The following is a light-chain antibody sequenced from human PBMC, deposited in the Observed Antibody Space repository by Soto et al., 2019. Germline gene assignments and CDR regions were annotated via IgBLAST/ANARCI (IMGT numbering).Light chain of an antibody. J-gene: IGKJ4*01. Sequence: EIVLTQSPGTLSLSPGERATLSCRASQSVSSTSLAWYQQKPGQAPTLLIYGASSRATGIPNRFSGSGSGTDFTLTISSLQPEDFATYYCQQVYVYPSTFGGGTKVDIK. CDR3: QQVYVYPST. V-gene: IGKV3-20*01. CDR2: GAS. CDR1: QSVSSTS.